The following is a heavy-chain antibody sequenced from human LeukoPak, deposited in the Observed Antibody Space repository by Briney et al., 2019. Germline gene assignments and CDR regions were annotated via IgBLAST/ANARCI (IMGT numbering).Heavy chain of an antibody. J-gene: IGHJ6*02. D-gene: IGHD2-15*01. Sequence: GSLRLSCAASGFTFTIYWMSWVRQAPGKGLEWVANIKQDGSEKYYVDSVRGRFTISRDNAKNSLYLQMNSLRVEDTAVYYCTSPYCSGGSCYPEKLYYYGMDVWGQGTTVTVSS. CDR2: IKQDGSEK. CDR3: TSPYCSGGSCYPEKLYYYGMDV. CDR1: GFTFTIYW. V-gene: IGHV3-7*03.